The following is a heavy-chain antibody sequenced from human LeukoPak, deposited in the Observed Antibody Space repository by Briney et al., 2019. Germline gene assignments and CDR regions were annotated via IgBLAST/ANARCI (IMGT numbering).Heavy chain of an antibody. Sequence: VASVKVSCKASGYKFTDEYMHWVRQAPGQGLEFMGWINPDSGFTNYAQKFKGRVTMTRDTSISTAYLEVRSLTSDDTAVYYCAPTAEAYTSWWKVWGQGTLVTVSS. D-gene: IGHD3-16*01. J-gene: IGHJ4*02. V-gene: IGHV1-2*02. CDR1: GYKFTDEY. CDR3: APTAEAYTSWWKV. CDR2: INPDSGFT.